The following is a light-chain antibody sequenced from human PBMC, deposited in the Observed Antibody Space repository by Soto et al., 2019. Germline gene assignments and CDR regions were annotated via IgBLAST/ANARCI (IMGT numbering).Light chain of an antibody. Sequence: EIVLTQSPGTXSXSPXXXATXXCRASQSVTSSNLVWYQQKPGQAPRLLIYGASSRATGIPDRFSGSGSGTDFTLTISGLEPEDFAVYYCQQYGGSYTFGPGTKLEIK. CDR1: QSVTSSN. CDR3: QQYGGSYT. CDR2: GAS. J-gene: IGKJ2*01. V-gene: IGKV3-20*01.